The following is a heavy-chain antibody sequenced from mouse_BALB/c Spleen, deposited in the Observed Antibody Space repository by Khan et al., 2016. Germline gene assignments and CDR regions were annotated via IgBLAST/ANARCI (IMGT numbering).Heavy chain of an antibody. J-gene: IGHJ4*01. CDR1: GYTFTSYV. CDR2: INPYNDGT. Sequence: VQLQQPGPELVKPGASVKMSCKASGYTFTSYVMHWVKQKPGQGLEWIGYINPYNDGTKYNEKFKGKATRTSDKSTSTAYMELSSLTSEYSAGNYSARCDYALDYWGQGTSVTVSS. V-gene: IGHV1S136*01. CDR3: ARCDYALDY.